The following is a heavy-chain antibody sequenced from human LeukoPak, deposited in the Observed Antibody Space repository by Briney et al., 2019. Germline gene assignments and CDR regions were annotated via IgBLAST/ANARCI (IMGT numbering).Heavy chain of an antibody. CDR3: ATDGAGFDT. J-gene: IGHJ5*02. Sequence: GGSLRLSCAASGFTFNDYYMSWIRQAPGKGLEWLSYINIGGTNTHYADSVRGRFTISRDNAEKSLYLEMNNLRAEDTAVYYCATDGAGFDTWGQGVLVTVSS. V-gene: IGHV3-11*01. CDR1: GFTFNDYY. CDR2: INIGGTNT.